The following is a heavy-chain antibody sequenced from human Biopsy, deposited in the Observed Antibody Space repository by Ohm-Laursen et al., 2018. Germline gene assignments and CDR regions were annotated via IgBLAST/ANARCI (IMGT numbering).Heavy chain of an antibody. CDR2: IYYSGTT. Sequence: GTLSLTCPVSGESMGTYYWTWIRQPPGKGLEWIASIYYSGTTSKNPSLKSRVTISVDTSKRQFYLELSSVTAADTAIYYCARVRGGFLEWFDYWGQGTLITVSS. V-gene: IGHV4-59*01. CDR3: ARVRGGFLEWFDY. D-gene: IGHD3-3*01. J-gene: IGHJ5*01. CDR1: GESMGTYY.